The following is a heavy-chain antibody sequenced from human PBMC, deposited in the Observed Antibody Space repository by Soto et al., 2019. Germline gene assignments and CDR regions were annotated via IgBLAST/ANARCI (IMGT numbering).Heavy chain of an antibody. Sequence: PGGSLRLSCAASGFTFSGSAMHWVRQASGKGLEWVGRIRSKANSYATAYAASVKGRFTISRDDSKNTAYLQMNSLKTEDTAVYYFTRHSNYYDSSGYYYSNWFDPWGQGTLVTVSS. D-gene: IGHD3-22*01. CDR3: TRHSNYYDSSGYYYSNWFDP. CDR1: GFTFSGSA. V-gene: IGHV3-73*01. CDR2: IRSKANSYAT. J-gene: IGHJ5*02.